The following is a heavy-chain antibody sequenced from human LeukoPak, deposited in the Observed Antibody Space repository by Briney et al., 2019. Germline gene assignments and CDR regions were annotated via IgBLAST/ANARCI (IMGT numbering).Heavy chain of an antibody. CDR2: MNQDGSEQ. V-gene: IGHV3-7*01. D-gene: IGHD1-7*01. CDR3: AKGITGTTPIFDY. J-gene: IGHJ4*02. CDR1: GFDFDNYW. Sequence: QAGGSLRLSCAASGFDFDNYWMTWVRQVPGKGLEWVANMNQDGSEQYHVDSVKDRFTISRDNSKNTLYLQMNSLRAEDTAVYYCAKGITGTTPIFDYWGQGTLVTVSS.